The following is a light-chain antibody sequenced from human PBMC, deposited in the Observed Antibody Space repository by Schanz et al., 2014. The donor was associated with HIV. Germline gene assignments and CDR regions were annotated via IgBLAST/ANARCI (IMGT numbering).Light chain of an antibody. J-gene: IGLJ3*02. Sequence: QSVLTQPPSVSAAPGQKVTISCSGSSSNIGNNYVSWYQQLSGTAPKLLIYDNDKRPSGIPDRFSGSKSGTSATLGITGLQTGDEADYYCGTWDTSLSEGVFGGGTKLTVL. CDR2: DND. V-gene: IGLV1-51*01. CDR1: SSNIGNNY. CDR3: GTWDTSLSEGV.